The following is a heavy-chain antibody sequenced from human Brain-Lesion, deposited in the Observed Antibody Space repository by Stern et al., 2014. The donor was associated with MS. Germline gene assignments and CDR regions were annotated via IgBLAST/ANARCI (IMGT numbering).Heavy chain of an antibody. J-gene: IGHJ3*02. CDR1: GASVGGGDWY. Sequence: VQLVESGPGLVKPSQTLSLACAVSGASVGGGDWYWSWIRQPPGKGLEWLGHIYYSGAPFYKPSLNGRLIISLDTSKNQFSLNLTSVTAADTAVYYCAGAIGKYELLESFDMWGQGTMVTVSS. CDR3: AGAIGKYELLESFDM. V-gene: IGHV4-30-4*01. CDR2: IYYSGAP. D-gene: IGHD1-1*01.